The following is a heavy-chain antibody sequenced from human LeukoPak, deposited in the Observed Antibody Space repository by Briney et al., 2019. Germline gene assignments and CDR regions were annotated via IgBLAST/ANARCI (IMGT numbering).Heavy chain of an antibody. CDR2: IYHTGST. CDR1: GYSISRGYY. V-gene: IGHV4-38-2*01. J-gene: IGHJ4*02. Sequence: SETLSLTCGVSGYSISRGYYWAWIRQPPGKGLVWIGTIYHTGSTYYTPSLGSRVTISVDTSKNEFSLNLNSVTAADTAVYFCGRLGSGTLKFDTWGQGILVTVSS. CDR3: GRLGSGTLKFDT. D-gene: IGHD1-7*01.